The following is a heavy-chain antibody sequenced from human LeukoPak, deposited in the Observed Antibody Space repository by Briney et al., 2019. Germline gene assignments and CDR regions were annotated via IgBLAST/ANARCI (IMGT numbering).Heavy chain of an antibody. CDR1: GYTFSDYY. CDR2: INPDTGGS. Sequence: ASVRVSCKPSGYTFSDYYIHWVRQAPGQGLGWMGWINPDTGGSFYSQTFQGRVTLTRDKSISTVYMDLRRLGFDDTAIYYCAREGVDAVSSIGVDTWGQGTLVTVSS. D-gene: IGHD5/OR15-5a*01. J-gene: IGHJ5*01. CDR3: AREGVDAVSSIGVDT. V-gene: IGHV1-2*02.